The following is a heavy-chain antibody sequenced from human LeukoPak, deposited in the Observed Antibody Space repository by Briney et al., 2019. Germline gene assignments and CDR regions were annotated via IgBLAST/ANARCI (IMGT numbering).Heavy chain of an antibody. J-gene: IGHJ4*02. Sequence: PGGSLRLSCAASGFTFSSYGMHWVRQAPGKGLEWVAVISYDGSNKYYADSVKGRFTISRDNSKNTLYLQMNSLRAEDTAVYYCAKDNGGPNDYWGQGTLVTVSS. D-gene: IGHD2-8*01. CDR1: GFTFSSYG. V-gene: IGHV3-30*18. CDR2: ISYDGSNK. CDR3: AKDNGGPNDY.